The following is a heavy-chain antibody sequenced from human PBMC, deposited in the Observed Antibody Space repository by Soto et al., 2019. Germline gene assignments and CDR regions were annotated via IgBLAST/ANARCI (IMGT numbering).Heavy chain of an antibody. CDR2: INTYNGKT. CDR3: AAGFITLGGLFGNY. D-gene: IGHD3-16*02. V-gene: IGHV1-18*04. Sequence: ASVKVSCKASGNTFTPYGINWVRQAPGHGLEWMGWINTYNGKTDYAQNLQGRVTMTTDTSTNTAYLGLTSLSSDDTAVYYCAAGFITLGGLFGNYRGQGTLVTVSS. CDR1: GNTFTPYG. J-gene: IGHJ4*02.